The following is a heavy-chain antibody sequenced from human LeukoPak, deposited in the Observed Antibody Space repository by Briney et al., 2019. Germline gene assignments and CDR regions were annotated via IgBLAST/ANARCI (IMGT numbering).Heavy chain of an antibody. Sequence: GRSLRLSCSASGFTFSRYGMHWVRQAPGEGLEWVAFSWYDGTSTDYADSVKGRFSVSRDNSENTVSLQMNSLRADDTAVYYCARGYDRAFDIWGQGTMVTVSS. CDR2: SWYDGTST. CDR3: ARGYDRAFDI. CDR1: GFTFSRYG. D-gene: IGHD2-2*01. J-gene: IGHJ3*02. V-gene: IGHV3-33*01.